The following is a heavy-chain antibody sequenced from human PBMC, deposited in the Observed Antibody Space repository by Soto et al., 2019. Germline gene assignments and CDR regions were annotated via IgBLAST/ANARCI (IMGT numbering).Heavy chain of an antibody. D-gene: IGHD3-22*01. Sequence: GGSLILSCAASGFIFSRYEMNWVRQAPGKGLEWVSYINTRGNTIHYADSVKGRFTVSRDNAENSLYLQMNSLRAEDTAVYYCARDIDYYDSSGYQDYWGQGTLVTVSS. CDR2: INTRGNTI. V-gene: IGHV3-48*03. CDR3: ARDIDYYDSSGYQDY. J-gene: IGHJ4*02. CDR1: GFIFSRYE.